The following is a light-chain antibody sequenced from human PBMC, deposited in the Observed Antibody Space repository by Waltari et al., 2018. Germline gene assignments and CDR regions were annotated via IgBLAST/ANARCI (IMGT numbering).Light chain of an antibody. V-gene: IGLV1-51*02. Sequence: QSVLTQPPSVSAAPGQRVTISCSGGHSNIGNNYVSWYRQFPGTAPELLIYEEGDRPSGVPGRFSGSKSGTSATLDITGLQAGDEADYYCGTWDSSLSGAVFGGGTHLTVI. CDR1: HSNIGNNY. CDR3: GTWDSSLSGAV. CDR2: EEG. J-gene: IGLJ7*01.